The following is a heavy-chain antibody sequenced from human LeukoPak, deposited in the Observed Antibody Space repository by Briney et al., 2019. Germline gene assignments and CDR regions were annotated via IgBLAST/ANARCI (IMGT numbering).Heavy chain of an antibody. D-gene: IGHD7-27*01. Sequence: SETLSLTCAVSGGSISSGGYSWSWIRQPPGKGLEWIGYIYHSGSTYYNPSLKSRVTISVDRSKNQFSLKLSSVTAADTAVYYCARLTRAVRYFDLWGRGTLVTVSS. J-gene: IGHJ2*01. CDR1: GGSISSGGYS. V-gene: IGHV4-30-2*01. CDR2: IYHSGST. CDR3: ARLTRAVRYFDL.